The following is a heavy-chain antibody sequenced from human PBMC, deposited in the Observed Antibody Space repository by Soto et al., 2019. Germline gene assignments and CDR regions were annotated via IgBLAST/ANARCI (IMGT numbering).Heavy chain of an antibody. V-gene: IGHV3-30-3*01. CDR3: ARTSAAGKYYYGMDV. CDR2: ISYDGSNK. CDR1: GFTFSSYA. D-gene: IGHD6-13*01. Sequence: GGSLRLSCAASGFTFSSYAMHWVRQAPGKGLEWVAVISYDGSNKNYADSVKGRFTISRDNSKNTLYLQMNSLRAEDTAMYYCARTSAAGKYYYGMDVWGQGTTVTVSS. J-gene: IGHJ6*02.